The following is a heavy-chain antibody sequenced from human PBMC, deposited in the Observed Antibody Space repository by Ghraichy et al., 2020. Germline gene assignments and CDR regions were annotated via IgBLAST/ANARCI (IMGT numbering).Heavy chain of an antibody. CDR2: IIPILGIA. V-gene: IGHV1-69*04. J-gene: IGHJ6*02. D-gene: IGHD3-10*02. CDR1: GGTFSSYA. CDR3: ARDLFGEGDYYYYYGMDV. Sequence: SVKVSCKASGGTFSSYAISWVRQAPGQGLEWMGRIIPILGIANYAQKFQGRVTITADKSTSTAYMELSSLRSEDTAVYYCARDLFGEGDYYYYYGMDVWGQGTTVTVSS.